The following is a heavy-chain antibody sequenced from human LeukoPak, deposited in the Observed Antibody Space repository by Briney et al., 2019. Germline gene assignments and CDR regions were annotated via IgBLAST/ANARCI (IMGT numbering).Heavy chain of an antibody. Sequence: GGSLRLSCAASGFTFSSYEMNWVRQAPGKGLEWVPYISSSGSTIYYADSAKGRSTISRDNAKNSLYLQMNSLRAEDTAVYYCARGPGLQLFDYWGQGTLVTVSS. CDR1: GFTFSSYE. D-gene: IGHD5-24*01. J-gene: IGHJ4*02. CDR2: ISSSGSTI. V-gene: IGHV3-48*03. CDR3: ARGPGLQLFDY.